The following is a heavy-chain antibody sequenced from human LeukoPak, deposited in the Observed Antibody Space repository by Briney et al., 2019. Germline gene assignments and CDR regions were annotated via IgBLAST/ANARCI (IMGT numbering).Heavy chain of an antibody. CDR3: ARDSGGSYFFY. CDR1: GYTFTSYA. Sequence: ASVKVSCKASGYTFTSYAISWVRQAPGQGLEWMGWITTYTGNTNYAQKFQGRVTMTTDTSTSTAYMELRSLKSDDTAVYYRARDSGGSYFFYWGQGTLVTVSS. J-gene: IGHJ4*02. V-gene: IGHV1-18*01. CDR2: ITTYTGNT. D-gene: IGHD4-23*01.